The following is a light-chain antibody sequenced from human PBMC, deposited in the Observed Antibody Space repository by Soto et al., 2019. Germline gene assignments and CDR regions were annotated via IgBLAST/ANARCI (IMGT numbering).Light chain of an antibody. CDR1: QSISSW. CDR3: QQYNSYSLT. CDR2: KAS. V-gene: IGKV1-5*03. J-gene: IGKJ4*01. Sequence: DIQMTQSPSTLSASVGDRVTITCLASQSISSWLAWYQQKPGKAPKLLLYKASSLESGVPSRFSGSGSGTEFTLTISSLQPDDFAAYYCQQYNSYSLTFGGGPKVEIK.